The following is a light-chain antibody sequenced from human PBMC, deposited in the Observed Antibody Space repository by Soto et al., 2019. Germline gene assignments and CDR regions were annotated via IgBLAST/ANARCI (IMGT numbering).Light chain of an antibody. CDR3: QSYDSSLSGV. CDR2: GNS. V-gene: IGLV1-40*01. J-gene: IGLJ3*02. CDR1: SYNIGAGYD. Sequence: QAVVTQPPSVSGAPGQRVTISCTGSSYNIGAGYDVHWYQQLPGTAPKLLIYGNSNRPSGVPDRFSGSKSGTSASLAITGLQAEDEADYYCQSYDSSLSGVFGGGTKVTVL.